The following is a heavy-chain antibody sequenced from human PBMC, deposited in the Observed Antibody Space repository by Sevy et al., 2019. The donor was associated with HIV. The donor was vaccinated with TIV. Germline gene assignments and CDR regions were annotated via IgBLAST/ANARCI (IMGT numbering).Heavy chain of an antibody. CDR1: GFTFSGSA. CDR2: IRSKGNSCAT. CDR3: TRGGARDSSSWYDYFDY. Sequence: GGSLRLSCAASGFTFSGSAMQWVRQASGKGLEWVGRIRSKGNSCATANAASVKGRFTISRDDSKNTVYLQMNSLKTEDTAVYYCTRGGARDSSSWYDYFDYWGQGTLVTVSS. D-gene: IGHD6-13*01. J-gene: IGHJ4*02. V-gene: IGHV3-73*01.